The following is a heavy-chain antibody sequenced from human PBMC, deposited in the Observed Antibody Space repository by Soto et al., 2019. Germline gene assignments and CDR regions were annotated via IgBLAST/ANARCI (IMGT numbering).Heavy chain of an antibody. CDR2: IYPGDSDT. J-gene: IGHJ4*02. D-gene: IGHD6-13*01. Sequence: GESLKISCQASGYSFISSWIGWVRQMPGKGLEWMGIIYPGDSDTRYSPSFQGQVTISADKSTSTAYLQWSSLKASDTATYYCARMMAASGTASDYWGQGALVTVS. CDR1: GYSFISSW. V-gene: IGHV5-51*01. CDR3: ARMMAASGTASDY.